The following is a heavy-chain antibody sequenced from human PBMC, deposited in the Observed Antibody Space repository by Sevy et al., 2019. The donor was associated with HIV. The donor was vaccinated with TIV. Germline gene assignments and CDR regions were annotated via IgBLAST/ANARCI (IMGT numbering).Heavy chain of an antibody. CDR3: ATVPGRYCSSTSCAYYYYYGMDV. V-gene: IGHV1-24*01. D-gene: IGHD2-2*01. J-gene: IGHJ6*02. Sequence: ASVKVSCKVSGYTLTELSMHWVRQAPGKGLEWMGGFDPEDGETIYVQKFQGRVTMTEDTSTDTAYMEMSSLRSEDTAVYYCATVPGRYCSSTSCAYYYYYGMDVWGQGTTVTVS. CDR2: FDPEDGET. CDR1: GYTLTELS.